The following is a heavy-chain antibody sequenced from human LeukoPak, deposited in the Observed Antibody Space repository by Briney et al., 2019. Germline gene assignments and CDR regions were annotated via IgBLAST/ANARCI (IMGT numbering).Heavy chain of an antibody. CDR1: GYSFTSYW. J-gene: IGHJ4*02. CDR2: IYPGDSDT. Sequence: GESLKISCKGSGYSFTSYWIGWVRQMPGKGLEWMGIIYPGDSDTRYSPSFQGQVTISADKSISTAYLQWSSLKASDTAMYYCARPRVVGATRGGFDYWGQGTLVTVSS. V-gene: IGHV5-51*01. CDR3: ARPRVVGATRGGFDY. D-gene: IGHD1-26*01.